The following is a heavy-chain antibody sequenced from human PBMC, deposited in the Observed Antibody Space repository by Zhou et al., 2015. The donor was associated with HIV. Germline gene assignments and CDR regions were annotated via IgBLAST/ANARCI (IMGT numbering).Heavy chain of an antibody. J-gene: IGHJ3*02. CDR1: GYTFSSYD. Sequence: QVQLVQSGAEVKKPGASVKVSCKASGYTFSSYDINWVRQATGQGLEWMGWMNPNSGNTGYAQKFQGRVAMTRDTATSTIYMYLSSLRSEDTAVYYCARVPLGGGFDIWGHGTKVSVSS. CDR2: MNPNSGNT. V-gene: IGHV1-8*01. CDR3: ARVPLGGGFDI. D-gene: IGHD2-15*01.